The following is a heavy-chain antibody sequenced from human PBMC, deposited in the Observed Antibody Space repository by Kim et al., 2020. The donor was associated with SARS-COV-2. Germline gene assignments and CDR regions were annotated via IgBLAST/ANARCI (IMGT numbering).Heavy chain of an antibody. V-gene: IGHV1-2*02. D-gene: IGHD2-2*01. CDR1: GYTFTGYY. J-gene: IGHJ4*02. CDR3: ARWGGTLGYCSSTSCPYYFDY. CDR2: INPNSGGT. Sequence: ASVKVSCKASGYTFTGYYMHWVRQAPGQGLEWMGWINPNSGGTNYAQKFQGRVTMTRDTSISTAYMELSRLRSDDTAVYYCARWGGTLGYCSSTSCPYYFDYWGQGTLVTVSS.